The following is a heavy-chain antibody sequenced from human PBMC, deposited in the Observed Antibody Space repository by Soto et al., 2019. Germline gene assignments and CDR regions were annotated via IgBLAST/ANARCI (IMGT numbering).Heavy chain of an antibody. J-gene: IGHJ5*02. CDR3: AKGPGGMVTEWFDP. CDR2: VSNSGGST. CDR1: GFTFTTYA. V-gene: IGHV3-23*01. D-gene: IGHD2-21*02. Sequence: QAGGSLRLSCAASGFTFTTYAMSWVRQAPGKGLEWVSTVSNSGGSTYYADSVKGRFTISRDNSKNTLYLQMNSLRADDTALYYCAKGPGGMVTEWFDPWGQGTLVTVSS.